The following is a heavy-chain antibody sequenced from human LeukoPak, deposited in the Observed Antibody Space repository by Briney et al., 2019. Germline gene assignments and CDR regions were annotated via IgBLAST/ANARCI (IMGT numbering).Heavy chain of an antibody. Sequence: KPGGSLRLSCAASGFTFSDYYMSWIRQAPGKGLEWVSCISSSGSTIYYADSVKGRFTISRDNAKNSLYLQMNSLRAEDTAVYYCARRMDDYGDFPDDYWGQGTLVTVSS. D-gene: IGHD4-17*01. V-gene: IGHV3-11*04. CDR2: ISSSGSTI. CDR1: GFTFSDYY. CDR3: ARRMDDYGDFPDDY. J-gene: IGHJ4*02.